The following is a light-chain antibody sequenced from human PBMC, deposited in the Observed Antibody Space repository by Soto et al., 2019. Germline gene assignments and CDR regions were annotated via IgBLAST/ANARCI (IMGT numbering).Light chain of an antibody. J-gene: IGKJ4*01. V-gene: IGKV1-9*01. Sequence: IQLTQSPSSLSASVGDRVTITCRASQDISSSLGWYQQKPGKAPKLLIYAASILQSGVPSSFSGSGFGTDFTLTISSLQAEDFASYFCQQLRRYPSTFGGGTKVEIK. CDR2: AAS. CDR3: QQLRRYPST. CDR1: QDISSS.